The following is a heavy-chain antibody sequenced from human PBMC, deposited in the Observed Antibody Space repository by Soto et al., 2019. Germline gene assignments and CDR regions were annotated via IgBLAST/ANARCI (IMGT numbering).Heavy chain of an antibody. CDR2: IYYSGST. V-gene: IGHV4-39*01. D-gene: IGHD6-13*01. J-gene: IGHJ2*01. CDR1: GGSISSSSYY. Sequence: QLQLQESGPGLVKPSETLSLTCTVSGGSISSSSYYWGWIRQPPGKGLEWIGSIYYSGSTYYNPSLKSRVTISVDTSKNQFSLKLSSVTAADTAVYYCARLRSSSWYSGYFDLWGRGTLVTVSS. CDR3: ARLRSSSWYSGYFDL.